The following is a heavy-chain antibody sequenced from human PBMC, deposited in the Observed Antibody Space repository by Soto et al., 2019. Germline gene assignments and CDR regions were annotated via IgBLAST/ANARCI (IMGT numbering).Heavy chain of an antibody. J-gene: IGHJ4*02. CDR1: GGSISSSSYY. CDR2: IYYIGST. CDR3: ASEADCGGDCYFY. V-gene: IGHV4-39*01. Sequence: SETLSLTCTVSGGSISSSSYYWGWIRQPPGKGLEWIGSIYYIGSTYYNPSLKSRVTISVDTSKNQFSLKLSSVTAADTAVYYCASEADCGGDCYFYWGQGTLVTVSS. D-gene: IGHD2-21*02.